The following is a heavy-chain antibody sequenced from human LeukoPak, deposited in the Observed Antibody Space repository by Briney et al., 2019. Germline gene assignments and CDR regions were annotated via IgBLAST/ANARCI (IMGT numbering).Heavy chain of an antibody. D-gene: IGHD3-16*01. J-gene: IGHJ5*02. CDR3: AGVGTDLWNRFDP. Sequence: PGGSLRLSCAASVFTFSSYWLHWVRQVPGKGLVWVSRIYSVGSITSYADFVKGGFTISRDKAKNTLYLQMNSLRADDTAVYYCAGVGTDLWNRFDPWGEGTLGTVSS. CDR2: IYSVGSIT. V-gene: IGHV3-74*01. CDR1: VFTFSSYW.